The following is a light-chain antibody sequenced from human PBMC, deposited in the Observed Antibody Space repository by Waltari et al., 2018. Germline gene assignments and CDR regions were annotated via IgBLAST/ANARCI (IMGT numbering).Light chain of an antibody. CDR2: GAT. V-gene: IGKV3-15*01. CDR1: QSLNDN. Sequence: EIVVTQSPATLSVYPGERATLSCRASQSLNDNLAWYQQKPGQAPRLRTYGATMRAPGFQVRFSGSGSGTEFTLTIDSLQSEDFAVYYCQQYNNWPPYTFGQGTQLDIK. CDR3: QQYNNWPPYT. J-gene: IGKJ2*01.